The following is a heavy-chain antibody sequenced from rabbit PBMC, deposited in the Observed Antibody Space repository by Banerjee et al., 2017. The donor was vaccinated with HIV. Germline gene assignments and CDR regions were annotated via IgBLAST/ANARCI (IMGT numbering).Heavy chain of an antibody. V-gene: IGHV1S40*01. J-gene: IGHJ4*01. CDR2: IDFGSSGST. CDR3: ARRGPVIEYDSQFYFSL. D-gene: IGHD3-1*01. Sequence: QALEESGGGLVQPGASLTLTCKAAGFTLSSFGMCWVRQAPGKGLEWIACIDFGSSGSTWYASWVNGRFTISKTSSTVDLKMTSLTAADTATYFCARRGPVIEYDSQFYFSLWGPGTLVTVS. CDR1: GFTLSSFG.